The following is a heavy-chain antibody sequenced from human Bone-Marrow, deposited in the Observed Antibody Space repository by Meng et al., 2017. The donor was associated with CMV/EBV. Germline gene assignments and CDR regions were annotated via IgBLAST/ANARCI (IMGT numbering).Heavy chain of an antibody. D-gene: IGHD6-13*01. V-gene: IGHV1-18*01. CDR2: IYAYNGNT. J-gene: IGHJ5*02. CDR3: ATVTAAGTWWFDP. CDR1: GYTFANYG. Sequence: ASVKVSCKASGYTFANYGITWVRQAPGQGLEWMGWIYAYNGNTNYALNLQERVTMTTDSSTSTAYMELASLIPDDTAVYYCATVTAAGTWWFDPWGQGTLVTVSS.